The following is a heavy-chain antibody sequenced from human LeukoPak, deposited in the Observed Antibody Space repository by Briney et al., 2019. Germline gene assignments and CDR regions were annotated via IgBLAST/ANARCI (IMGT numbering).Heavy chain of an antibody. CDR2: IYYSGST. Sequence: SSETLSLTCTVSSGSISSYYWSWIRQPPGKGLEWIGYIYYSGSTNYNPSLKSRVTISVDTSKNQFSLKLSSVAAADTAVYYCAGGKTSGYCTNGVCYTHYYGMDVWGQGTTVTVSS. CDR3: AGGKTSGYCTNGVCYTHYYGMDV. V-gene: IGHV4-59*01. CDR1: SGSISSYY. J-gene: IGHJ6*02. D-gene: IGHD2-8*01.